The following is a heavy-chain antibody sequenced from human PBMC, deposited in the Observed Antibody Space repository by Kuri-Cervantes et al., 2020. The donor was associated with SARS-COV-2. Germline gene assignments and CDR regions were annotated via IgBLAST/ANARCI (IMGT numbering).Heavy chain of an antibody. J-gene: IGHJ5*02. D-gene: IGHD3-3*01. V-gene: IGHV1-24*01. CDR1: GYTLTELS. Sequence: ASVKVSCKVSGYTLTELSLHWVRQAPGKGLEWMGGFDPEDGETIYAQKFQGRVTMTEDTSTDTAYMELSSLRSEDTAVYYCARNFGADYDFWSGYSDTVGWFDPWGQGTLVTVSS. CDR2: FDPEDGET. CDR3: ARNFGADYDFWSGYSDTVGWFDP.